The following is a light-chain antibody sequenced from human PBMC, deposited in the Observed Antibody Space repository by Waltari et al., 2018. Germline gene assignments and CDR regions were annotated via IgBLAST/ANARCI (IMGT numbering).Light chain of an antibody. V-gene: IGKV1-6*01. CDR3: LQDYTYPRT. CDR1: QGIRND. J-gene: IGKJ1*01. Sequence: AVQVTQSPSSLSASVGDSVTIPCRASQGIRNDLGWYQQKAGKAPKLLIYAASTLESGVPSRFSGSGSGTDFTLTISSLQPEDFATYYCLQDYTYPRTFGQGTKVEIK. CDR2: AAS.